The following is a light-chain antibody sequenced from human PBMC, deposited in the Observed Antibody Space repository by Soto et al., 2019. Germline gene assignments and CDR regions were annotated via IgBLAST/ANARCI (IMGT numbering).Light chain of an antibody. CDR1: QSLVKTDGITY. Sequence: DFVVSQSPLSLPVTFGQPASISCRSSQSLVKTDGITYLNWFHQRPGQSPRRLINRVSRRDSGVPDRFSGSGSGTDFTLKISRVEAEDVGVYYCMQGTSWPWTFGQGTKVDIK. J-gene: IGKJ1*01. V-gene: IGKV2-30*01. CDR3: MQGTSWPWT. CDR2: RVS.